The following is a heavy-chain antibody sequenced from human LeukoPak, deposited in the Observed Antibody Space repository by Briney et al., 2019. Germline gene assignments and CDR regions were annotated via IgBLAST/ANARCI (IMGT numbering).Heavy chain of an antibody. D-gene: IGHD1-20*01. CDR3: AKSPHCNWNYFDY. Sequence: GGSLRLSCAASGFTFSSYAMSWVRQAPGKGLEWFSAISGSGGSTYYAGSVKGGFTISRDNSKNTLYLQMSSLRAEDTAVYYCAKSPHCNWNYFDYWGQGTLVTVSS. V-gene: IGHV3-23*01. CDR2: ISGSGGST. J-gene: IGHJ4*02. CDR1: GFTFSSYA.